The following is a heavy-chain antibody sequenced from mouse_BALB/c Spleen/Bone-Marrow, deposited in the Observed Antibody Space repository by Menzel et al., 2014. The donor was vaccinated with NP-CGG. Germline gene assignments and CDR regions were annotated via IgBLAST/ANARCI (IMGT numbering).Heavy chain of an antibody. Sequence: DVHLVESGGGLVQPGGSRKLSCVASGFTFSSFGMHWVRQAPEKGLEWVAYISNGSSPIYYADTVKGRFTISRDNPKNTLFLQMTSLRSEDTAMYYCARKGAMITHYYAMDYWGQGTSVTVSS. CDR2: ISNGSSPI. CDR3: ARKGAMITHYYAMDY. J-gene: IGHJ4*01. D-gene: IGHD2-4*01. CDR1: GFTFSSFG. V-gene: IGHV5-17*02.